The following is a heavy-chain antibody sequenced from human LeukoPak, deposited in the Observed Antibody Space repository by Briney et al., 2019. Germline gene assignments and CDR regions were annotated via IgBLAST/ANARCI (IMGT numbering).Heavy chain of an antibody. CDR2: IKRDGSEK. D-gene: IGHD2-21*01. CDR3: ASENPNGGDCCDY. Sequence: GGSLKLSCAASGFTFSSYWMSWVRQAPGKGLEWVASIKRDGSEKYYVDSVKGRFTISRDNAKNSLYLQMNSLRFEDTAVYSCASENPNGGDCCDYWGQGTLVTVSS. V-gene: IGHV3-7*01. CDR1: GFTFSSYW. J-gene: IGHJ4*02.